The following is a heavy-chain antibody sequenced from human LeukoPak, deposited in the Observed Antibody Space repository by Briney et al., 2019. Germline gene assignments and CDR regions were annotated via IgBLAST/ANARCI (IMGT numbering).Heavy chain of an antibody. CDR3: ARERPPFEPWLRAFDI. J-gene: IGHJ3*02. CDR2: VYYSGAT. CDR1: GGAMNSDSYY. D-gene: IGHD6-19*01. V-gene: IGHV4-39*07. Sequence: SETLSLTCTVSGGAMNSDSYYWGWIRQPPGKGLEWIGTVYYSGATYYNPSLKSRVTISVDTSKNQFSLKLSSVTAADTAVYYCARERPPFEPWLRAFDIWGQGTMVTVSS.